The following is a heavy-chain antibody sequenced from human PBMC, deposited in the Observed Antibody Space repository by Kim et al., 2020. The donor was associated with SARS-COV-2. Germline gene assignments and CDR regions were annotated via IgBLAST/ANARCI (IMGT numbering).Heavy chain of an antibody. CDR2: ISYDGSNK. Sequence: GGSLRLSCAASGFTFSNYGMHWVRQAPGKGLEWVSVISYDGSNKYYADSVKGRFTISRDNSKNTLYVQMNSLRAEDTAVYYCAKDRSGSGSYYDYYYYYGMDVWGQGTTVTVSS. CDR1: GFTFSNYG. J-gene: IGHJ6*02. CDR3: AKDRSGSGSYYDYYYYYGMDV. V-gene: IGHV3-30*18. D-gene: IGHD3-10*01.